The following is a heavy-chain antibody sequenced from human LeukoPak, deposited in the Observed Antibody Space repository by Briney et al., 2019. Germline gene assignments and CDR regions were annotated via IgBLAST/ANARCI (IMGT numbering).Heavy chain of an antibody. CDR2: VDPEDGET. J-gene: IGHJ4*02. D-gene: IGHD1-26*01. CDR3: ATDLVGVPDY. CDR1: GYTFTDYY. Sequence: GAPVTLSCTASGYTFTDYYMHWVHQAPGKGLEWMGRVDPEDGETIYAEKFQGRVTITADTSTDTAYMELSCLRSEDTAVYYCATDLVGVPDYWGQGTVVSVSS. V-gene: IGHV1-69-2*01.